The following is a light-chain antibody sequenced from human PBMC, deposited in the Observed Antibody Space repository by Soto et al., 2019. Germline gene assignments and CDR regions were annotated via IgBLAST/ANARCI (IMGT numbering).Light chain of an antibody. J-gene: IGKJ4*01. V-gene: IGKV1-9*01. CDR1: QGINSY. CDR2: AAS. Sequence: IQLTQSPSSLSASVGDRVTITCRASQGINSYLTWYQQKPGKAPKLLIYAASTLQSGVPSTFSGSGSGTDFTLTISTLQPEDFATYHCQQLNSYPFTFGGGTKVDIK. CDR3: QQLNSYPFT.